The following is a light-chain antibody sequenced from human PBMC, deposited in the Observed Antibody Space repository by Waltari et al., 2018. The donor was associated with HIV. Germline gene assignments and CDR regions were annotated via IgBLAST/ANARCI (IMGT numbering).Light chain of an antibody. Sequence: QAVVTQEPSLTVSPGGTVTLTCGSSTGAVTSGHYPYWFQQKPGQAPRTLIYDTNNKHSLAPARFSGSLLGGKAALTLSGAQPEDEAEYYCLLSYSGARVFGGGTKLTVL. CDR3: LLSYSGARV. J-gene: IGLJ3*02. CDR2: DTN. CDR1: TGAVTSGHY. V-gene: IGLV7-46*01.